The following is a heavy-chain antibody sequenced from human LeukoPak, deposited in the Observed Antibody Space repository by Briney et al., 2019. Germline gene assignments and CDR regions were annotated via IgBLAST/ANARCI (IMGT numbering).Heavy chain of an antibody. CDR1: GFTFSDHH. V-gene: IGHV3-72*01. D-gene: IGHD5-18*01. J-gene: IGHJ4*02. CDR2: TRNKANSYTT. Sequence: GGSLRLSCAASGFTFSDHHMDWVRQAPGKGLEWVGRTRNKANSYTTEYAASVKGRFIISRGDSRNSLYLQMNSLKTEDSAVYYCARVKAGGYSYGFDYWGQGILVTVSS. CDR3: ARVKAGGYSYGFDY.